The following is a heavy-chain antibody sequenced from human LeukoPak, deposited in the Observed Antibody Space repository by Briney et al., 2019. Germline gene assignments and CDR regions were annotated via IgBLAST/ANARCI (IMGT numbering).Heavy chain of an antibody. CDR1: GFTFSSYG. Sequence: GGSLRLSCAASGFTFSSYGMHWVRQAPGKGLEWVAAISYDGSNKYYADSVKSRFTISRDNSKNTLYLQMNSLRAEDTAVYYCATSGWYFVFYYWGQGTLVTVSS. J-gene: IGHJ4*02. V-gene: IGHV3-30*03. CDR2: ISYDGSNK. CDR3: ATSGWYFVFYY. D-gene: IGHD6-19*01.